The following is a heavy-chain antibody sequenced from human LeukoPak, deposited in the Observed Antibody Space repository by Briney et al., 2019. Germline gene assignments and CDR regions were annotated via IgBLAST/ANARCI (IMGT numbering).Heavy chain of an antibody. CDR3: ARLEGDRYYHDSSGYYPVGAFDI. V-gene: IGHV4-59*08. D-gene: IGHD3-22*01. Sequence: SETLSLTCTVSGGSISSYYWSWIREPPGKGLEWIGYIYYSGSTNYNPSLKSRVTISVDTSKNQFSLKLSSVTAADTAVYYCARLEGDRYYHDSSGYYPVGAFDIWGQGTMVTVSS. CDR1: GGSISSYY. J-gene: IGHJ3*02. CDR2: IYYSGST.